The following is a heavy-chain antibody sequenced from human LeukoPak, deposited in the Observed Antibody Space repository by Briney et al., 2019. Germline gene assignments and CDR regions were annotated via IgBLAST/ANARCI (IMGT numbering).Heavy chain of an antibody. CDR3: ARDDIVATIGFDY. V-gene: IGHV3-48*01. CDR1: GFNFNTYT. Sequence: GGSLRLSCAASGFNFNTYTMNWVRQAPGKGLEWVSYISSSSSTIYYADSVKGRFTISRDNAKNSLYLQMNSLRAEDTAVYYCARDDIVATIGFDYWGQGTLVTVSS. CDR2: ISSSSSTI. J-gene: IGHJ4*02. D-gene: IGHD5-12*01.